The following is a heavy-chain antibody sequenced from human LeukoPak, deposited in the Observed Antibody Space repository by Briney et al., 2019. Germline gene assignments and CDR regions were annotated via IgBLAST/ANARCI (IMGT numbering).Heavy chain of an antibody. CDR1: GGSISSYY. CDR3: ARAAGYYDSSGYLGY. J-gene: IGHJ4*02. Sequence: SETLSLTCTVSGGSISSYYWSWIRQPPGKGLEWSGYIYYSGSTNYNPSLKSRVTISVDTSKHQFSLKLSSVTAADTAVYYCARAAGYYDSSGYLGYWGQGTLVTVSS. CDR2: IYYSGST. D-gene: IGHD3-22*01. V-gene: IGHV4-59*01.